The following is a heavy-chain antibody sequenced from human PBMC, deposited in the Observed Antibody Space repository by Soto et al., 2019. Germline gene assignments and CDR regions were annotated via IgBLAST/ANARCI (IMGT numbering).Heavy chain of an antibody. D-gene: IGHD3-22*01. CDR2: ITSYNGNA. V-gene: IGHV1-18*01. J-gene: IGHJ5*02. CDR1: GYIFTSYA. CDR3: ARLRRPDYYDSSGYSRWFDP. Sequence: GASVKVSCKASGYIFTSYAISWVRQAPGQGLEWMGWITSYNGNANYAQGLQGRVTMTTDTSTSTAYMELRSLRSDDTAVYYCARLRRPDYYDSSGYSRWFDPWGQGTLVTVSS.